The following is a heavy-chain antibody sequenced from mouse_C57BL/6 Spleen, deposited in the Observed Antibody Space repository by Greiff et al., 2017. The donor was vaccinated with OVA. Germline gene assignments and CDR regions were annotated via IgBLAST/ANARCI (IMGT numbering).Heavy chain of an antibody. Sequence: VQLQQPGAELVKPGASVKLSCKASGYTFTSYWMHWVKQRPGQGLEWIGMIHPNSGSTNYNEKFKSKATLTVDKSSSTAYMQLSSLTSEDSAVYDCARSGGSSYWYFDVWGTGTTVTVSS. J-gene: IGHJ1*03. D-gene: IGHD1-1*01. CDR2: IHPNSGST. CDR1: GYTFTSYW. CDR3: ARSGGSSYWYFDV. V-gene: IGHV1-64*01.